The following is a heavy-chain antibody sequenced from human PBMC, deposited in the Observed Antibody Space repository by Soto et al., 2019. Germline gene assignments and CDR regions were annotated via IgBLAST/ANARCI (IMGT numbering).Heavy chain of an antibody. CDR3: ARAAILEWLLPSPLPYFDY. Sequence: GASVKVSCKASGYTFTSYAMHWVRQAPGQRLEWMGWINAGNGNTKYSQKFQGRVTITRDTSASTAYMELSSLRSEDTAVYYCARAAILEWLLPSPLPYFDYWGQGTLVTVSS. CDR2: INAGNGNT. D-gene: IGHD3-3*01. V-gene: IGHV1-3*01. J-gene: IGHJ4*02. CDR1: GYTFTSYA.